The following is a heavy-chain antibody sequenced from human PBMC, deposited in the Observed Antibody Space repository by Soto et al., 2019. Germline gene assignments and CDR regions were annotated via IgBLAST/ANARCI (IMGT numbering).Heavy chain of an antibody. J-gene: IGHJ4*02. Sequence: EVQLVESGGGLVQPGGSLRLSCAASGFTLSSYWMNWVRLAPGKGLEWVANIKQDGSQKNYVDSAKGRFTISRDNAKNSLYLQMSSLRAEDTAVYYCMTSVTTHDYWGQGTLVTVSS. CDR2: IKQDGSQK. V-gene: IGHV3-7*01. CDR3: MTSVTTHDY. D-gene: IGHD4-17*01. CDR1: GFTLSSYW.